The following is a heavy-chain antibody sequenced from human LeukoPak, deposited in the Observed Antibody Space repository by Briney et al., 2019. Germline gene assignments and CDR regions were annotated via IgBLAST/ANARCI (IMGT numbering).Heavy chain of an antibody. Sequence: SETLSLTCTVSGGSISSYYWSWIRQPAGKGLEWIGRIYTSGSTNYNPSLKSRVTISVDTSKNQFSLKLSSVTAADTAVYYCARRGNTGRSFDYWGQGTLVTVSS. D-gene: IGHD4-23*01. CDR3: ARRGNTGRSFDY. J-gene: IGHJ4*02. CDR2: IYTSGST. V-gene: IGHV4-4*07. CDR1: GGSISSYY.